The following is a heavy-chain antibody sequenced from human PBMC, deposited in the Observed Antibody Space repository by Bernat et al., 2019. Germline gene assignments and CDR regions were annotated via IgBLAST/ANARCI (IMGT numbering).Heavy chain of an antibody. CDR1: GFTFSSYW. D-gene: IGHD6-13*01. Sequence: EVQLVESGGGLVQPGGSLRLSCAASGFTFSSYWMSWVRQAPGKGLEWVANIKQDGSEKYYVDSVKGRFTISRDNSKNTLYLQMNSLRAEDTAVYYCAKARGSSSSWFDPWGQGTLVTVSS. V-gene: IGHV3-7*01. CDR3: AKARGSSSSWFDP. J-gene: IGHJ5*02. CDR2: IKQDGSEK.